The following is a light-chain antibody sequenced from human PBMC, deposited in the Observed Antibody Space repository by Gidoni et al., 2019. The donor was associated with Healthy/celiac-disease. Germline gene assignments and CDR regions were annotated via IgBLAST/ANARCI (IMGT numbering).Light chain of an antibody. J-gene: IGKJ4*01. CDR1: QSVLYSPNNKNY. Sequence: DIVMTQSPDSLAVSLGEGATINCKSSQSVLYSPNNKNYLAWYQQKPGQPPKLLIYWASTRESGVPDRFRGSGSGTDFTLTISSLQAEDVAVYYCQQYYSTPLTFGGGTKVEIK. CDR2: WAS. V-gene: IGKV4-1*01. CDR3: QQYYSTPLT.